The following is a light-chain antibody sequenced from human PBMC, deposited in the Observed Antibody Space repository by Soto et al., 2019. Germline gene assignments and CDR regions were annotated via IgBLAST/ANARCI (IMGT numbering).Light chain of an antibody. V-gene: IGKV3-15*01. CDR1: QSVSSN. Sequence: EIVMTQSPATLSVSPGERATLSCRASQSVSSNLAWYQQKPGQAPRLLIYGASTRATGIPARFSGSGSGTDFTFTISSLQPGDIATYYCQQYENFPLTFGGGTRVEIK. CDR3: QQYENFPLT. J-gene: IGKJ4*01. CDR2: GAS.